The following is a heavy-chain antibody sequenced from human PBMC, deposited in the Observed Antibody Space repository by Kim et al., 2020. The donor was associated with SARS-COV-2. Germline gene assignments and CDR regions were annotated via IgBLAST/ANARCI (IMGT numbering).Heavy chain of an antibody. J-gene: IGHJ6*03. CDR1: EFTFSSYS. Sequence: GGSLRLSCAPSEFTFSSYSMIWVRQAPGKGLDWVSYISSSGTTAYYADSVKGRFTISRDNAKNLFYLQMSSLRDEDTAVYYCARGRPGYMDVWGKGTTVT. V-gene: IGHV3-48*02. CDR2: ISSSGTTA. CDR3: ARGRPGYMDV.